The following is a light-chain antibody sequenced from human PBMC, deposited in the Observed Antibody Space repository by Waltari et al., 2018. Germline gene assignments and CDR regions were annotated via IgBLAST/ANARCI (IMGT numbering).Light chain of an antibody. V-gene: IGKV3-11*01. CDR1: QSVSYY. J-gene: IGKJ4*01. CDR2: DTS. CDR3: QQRRNWPLT. Sequence: DIVLTQSPATLSLSPGERATLSCRASQSVSYYLAWYQQRPGQAPRLLIYDTSHRATGIPDRFSGSGSEPDFTLTISSLEPEDFAVYYCQQRRNWPLTFGGGTKVEIK.